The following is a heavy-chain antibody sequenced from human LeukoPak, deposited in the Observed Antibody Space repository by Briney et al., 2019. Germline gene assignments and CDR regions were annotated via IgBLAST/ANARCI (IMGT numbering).Heavy chain of an antibody. CDR2: ISAYNGNT. J-gene: IGHJ5*02. D-gene: IGHD6-19*01. CDR3: ARDFLGWLVRPEGWFDP. V-gene: IGHV1-18*01. Sequence: ASVKVSCKASGYTFTSYGISWVRQAPGQGLEWMGWISAYNGNTNYAQKLQGRVTMTTDTSTSTAYMELRSLRSDDTAVYYCARDFLGWLVRPEGWFDPWGQGTLVTVSS. CDR1: GYTFTSYG.